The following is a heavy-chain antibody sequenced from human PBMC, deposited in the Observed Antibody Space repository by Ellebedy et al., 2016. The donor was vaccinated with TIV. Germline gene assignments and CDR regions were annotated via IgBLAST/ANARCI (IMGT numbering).Heavy chain of an antibody. CDR1: GFTFSTYS. J-gene: IGHJ4*02. V-gene: IGHV3-48*04. CDR3: ALPNDY. Sequence: GESLKISCAASGFTFSTYSMNWVRQAPGKGLEWISYINNSSGTGLYADSVKGRFTISRDNAKNSLYLQMNSLRVEDTAVYYCALPNDYWGQGTLVTVSS. CDR2: INNSSGTG.